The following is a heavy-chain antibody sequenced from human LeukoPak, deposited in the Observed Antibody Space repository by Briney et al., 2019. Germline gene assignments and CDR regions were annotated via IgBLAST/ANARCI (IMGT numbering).Heavy chain of an antibody. CDR3: AKDLGDSSGYFFGDFDH. J-gene: IGHJ4*02. V-gene: IGHV3-33*06. Sequence: QPGGSLRLSCAASGFTFSSYGMHWVRQAPGKGLEWVAVIWYDGSNKYYADSVKGRFTISRDNYKNTLYLQMNSLRAEDTAVYYCAKDLGDSSGYFFGDFDHWGQGTLVTVSS. CDR1: GFTFSSYG. D-gene: IGHD3-22*01. CDR2: IWYDGSNK.